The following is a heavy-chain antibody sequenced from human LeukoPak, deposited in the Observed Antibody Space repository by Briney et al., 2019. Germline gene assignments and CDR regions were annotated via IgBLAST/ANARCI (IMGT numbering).Heavy chain of an antibody. V-gene: IGHV3-74*01. CDR1: GFTFSSYW. CDR2: INGDGSGT. J-gene: IGHJ4*02. D-gene: IGHD5-24*01. Sequence: PGGSLRLSCAASGFTFSSYWMYWVRHAPGKGLVWVSHINGDGSGTSYADSVKGRFTISRDNAKNTLYLQMNSLRAEDTAVYYCARDLKRDGYNPFDFWGQGTLVTVPS. CDR3: ARDLKRDGYNPFDF.